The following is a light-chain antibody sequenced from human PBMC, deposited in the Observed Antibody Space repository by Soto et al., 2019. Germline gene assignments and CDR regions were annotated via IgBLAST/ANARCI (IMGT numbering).Light chain of an antibody. CDR1: SSDVGGYNY. CDR2: EVS. V-gene: IGLV2-14*01. Sequence: QSALTQPASVSGSPGQSITISCTGTSSDVGGYNYVSWYQQHPGKAPKLMIYEVSNRPSGASNRFSGSKSGNTASLTISGLQAEGEGGYYCSSYISSSSPYVFGTGTKLTVL. J-gene: IGLJ1*01. CDR3: SSYISSSSPYV.